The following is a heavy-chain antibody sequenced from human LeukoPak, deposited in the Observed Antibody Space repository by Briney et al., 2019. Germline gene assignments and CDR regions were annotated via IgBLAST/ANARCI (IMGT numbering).Heavy chain of an antibody. D-gene: IGHD6-19*01. CDR1: GYTFTSYG. V-gene: IGHV1-18*01. Sequence: APVKVSCKASGYTFTSYGISWVRQAPGQGLEWMGWISAYNGNTNYAQKLQGRVTMTTDTSTSTAYMELRSLRSDDTAVYYCARPFIAVAFGDGENWFDPWGQGTLVTVSS. CDR3: ARPFIAVAFGDGENWFDP. CDR2: ISAYNGNT. J-gene: IGHJ5*02.